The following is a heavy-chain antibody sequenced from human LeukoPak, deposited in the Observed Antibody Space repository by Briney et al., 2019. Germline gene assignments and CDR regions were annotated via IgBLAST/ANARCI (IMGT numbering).Heavy chain of an antibody. V-gene: IGHV4-61*08. Sequence: PSQTLSLTCTVSGSSISSGGYYWSWIRQPPGKGLEWIGYIYYSGSTNYNPSLKSRVTISVDTSKNQFSLKLSSVTAADTAVYYCARGSIAVPHGYWGQGTLVTVSS. CDR1: GSSISSGGYY. J-gene: IGHJ4*02. D-gene: IGHD6-19*01. CDR2: IYYSGST. CDR3: ARGSIAVPHGY.